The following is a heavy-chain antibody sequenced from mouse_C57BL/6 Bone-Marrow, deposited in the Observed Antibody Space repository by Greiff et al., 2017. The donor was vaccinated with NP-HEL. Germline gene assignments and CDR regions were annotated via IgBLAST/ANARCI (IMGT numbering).Heavy chain of an antibody. CDR3: AKAQATFAWFAY. Sequence: QVQLQQPGAELVKPGASVKMSCTASGYTFTSYWITWVKQRPGHGLEWIGDISPGSGSTNYNEKFKSKATLTVDTSSSTAYMQLSSLTYEDSAVYDCAKAQATFAWFAYWGQGTLVTVSA. CDR1: GYTFTSYW. CDR2: ISPGSGST. D-gene: IGHD3-2*02. J-gene: IGHJ3*01. V-gene: IGHV1-55*01.